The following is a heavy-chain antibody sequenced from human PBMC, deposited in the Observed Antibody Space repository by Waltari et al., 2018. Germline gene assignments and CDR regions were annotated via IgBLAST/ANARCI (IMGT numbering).Heavy chain of an antibody. CDR3: ARLKAIFGVVVFDY. CDR2: ISYSGST. V-gene: IGHV4-59*08. Sequence: QVQLQESGPGLVKPSETLSLTCTVSGGSISSYYWSWIRQPPGKGLEWIGDISYSGSTYYNPSLKSRVTISVDTSKNQFSLKLSSVTAADTAVYYCARLKAIFGVVVFDYWGQGTLVTVSS. D-gene: IGHD3-3*01. CDR1: GGSISSYY. J-gene: IGHJ4*02.